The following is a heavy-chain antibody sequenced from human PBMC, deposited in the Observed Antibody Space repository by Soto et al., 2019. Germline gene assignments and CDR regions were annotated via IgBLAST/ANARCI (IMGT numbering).Heavy chain of an antibody. Sequence: QVHLVQSGAEVKKPGASVKVSCKGSGYTFTTYGITWVRQAPGQGLEWMGWISAHNGNTNYAQKRQGRVTVTRDTSTSTAYMELMSLRSDDTAVYYFARGRYGDYWGQGALVTVYS. CDR3: ARGRYGDY. D-gene: IGHD1-1*01. CDR2: ISAHNGNT. J-gene: IGHJ4*02. V-gene: IGHV1-18*01. CDR1: GYTFTTYG.